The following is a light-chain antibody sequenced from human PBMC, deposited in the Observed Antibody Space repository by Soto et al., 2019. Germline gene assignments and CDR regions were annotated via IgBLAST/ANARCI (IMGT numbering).Light chain of an antibody. CDR2: GAS. J-gene: IGKJ3*01. Sequence: EIVMTQSPATLSVSPGERATLSCRASQSVKSSLAWYPHKPGQVPRLLIYGASTRATGVPVRFSGSGSGTDFTLTISSLQAEDVAVYYCEHYNQWPPFTFGPGTKVDIK. V-gene: IGKV3-15*01. CDR3: EHYNQWPPFT. CDR1: QSVKSS.